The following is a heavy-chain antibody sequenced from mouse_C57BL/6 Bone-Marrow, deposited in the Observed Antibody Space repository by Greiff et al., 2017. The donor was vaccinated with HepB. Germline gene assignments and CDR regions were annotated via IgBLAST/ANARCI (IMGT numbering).Heavy chain of an antibody. J-gene: IGHJ2*01. Sequence: EVKLVESGPGLVKPSQSLSLTCSVTGYSITSGYYWHWIRQFPGNKLEWMGYISYDGSNNYNPSLKNRISITRDTSKNQFFLKLNSVTTEDTATYYCARDDGYAYYFDYWGQGTTLTVSS. V-gene: IGHV3-6*01. CDR1: GYSITSGYY. CDR2: ISYDGSN. D-gene: IGHD2-3*01. CDR3: ARDDGYAYYFDY.